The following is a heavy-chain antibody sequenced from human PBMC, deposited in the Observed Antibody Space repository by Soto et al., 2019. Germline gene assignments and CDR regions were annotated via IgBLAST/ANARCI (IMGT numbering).Heavy chain of an antibody. D-gene: IGHD3-22*01. CDR3: ASKGKNYYDSSGYSH. CDR1: GGSISSSSYY. V-gene: IGHV4-39*01. J-gene: IGHJ4*01. CDR2: IYYSGST. Sequence: KPSETLSLTCTVSGGSISSSSYYWGWIRQPPGKGLEWIGSIYYSGSTYYNPSLKSRVTISVDTSKNQFSLKLSSVTAADTAVYYCASKGKNYYDSSGYSHWGQGTLVTVSS.